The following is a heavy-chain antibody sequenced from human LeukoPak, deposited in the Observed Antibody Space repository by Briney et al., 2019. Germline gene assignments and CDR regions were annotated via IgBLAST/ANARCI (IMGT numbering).Heavy chain of an antibody. CDR2: MNPNSGNT. CDR1: GYTFTSYD. Sequence: ASVKVSCKASGYTFTSYDINWVRQATGQGLEWMGWMNPNSGNTGYAQKVQGRVTMTRNTSISTAYMELSSLRSEDTAVYYCARYGDYDSYFQHWGQGTLVTVSS. V-gene: IGHV1-8*01. CDR3: ARYGDYDSYFQH. J-gene: IGHJ1*01. D-gene: IGHD4-17*01.